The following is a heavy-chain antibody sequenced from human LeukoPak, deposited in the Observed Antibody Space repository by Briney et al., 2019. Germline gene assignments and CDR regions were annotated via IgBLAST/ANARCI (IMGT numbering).Heavy chain of an antibody. D-gene: IGHD3-10*01. V-gene: IGHV3-21*01. CDR2: ISSSSSYI. Sequence: GGSLRLSCAASGFTFSSYSMNWVRQAPGRGLEWVSSISSSSSYIYYADSVKGRFTISRDNAKNSLYLQMNSLRAEDTAVYYCARRSFYYGSGSSKPVFYGMDVWGQGTTVTVSS. J-gene: IGHJ6*02. CDR1: GFTFSSYS. CDR3: ARRSFYYGSGSSKPVFYGMDV.